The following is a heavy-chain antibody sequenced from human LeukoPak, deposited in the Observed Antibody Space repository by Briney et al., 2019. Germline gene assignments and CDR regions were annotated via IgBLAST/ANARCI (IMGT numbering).Heavy chain of an antibody. CDR1: GFTFSSYA. V-gene: IGHV3-30-3*01. CDR3: ARDSSGSSSLDY. D-gene: IGHD1-26*01. J-gene: IGHJ4*02. CDR2: ISYDGSNK. Sequence: GGSLRLSCAASGFTFSSYAMHWVRQAPGKGLEWVAVISYDGSNKYYADSVKGRFTTSRDNSKNTLYLQMNSLRAEDTAVYYCARDSSGSSSLDYWGQGTLVTVSS.